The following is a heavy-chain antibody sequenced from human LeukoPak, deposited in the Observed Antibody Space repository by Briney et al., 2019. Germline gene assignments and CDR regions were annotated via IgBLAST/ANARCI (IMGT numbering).Heavy chain of an antibody. V-gene: IGHV1-2*02. Sequence: GDSMQVSCKASGYTFTGYYMHWVRQAPGQGLEWMGWINPNSGGTNYAQKFQGRVTMTRDTSISTAYMELRRLRSDDTAVYYCARSGVGATPIDYWGQGTLVTVSS. CDR1: GYTFTGYY. D-gene: IGHD1-26*01. CDR2: INPNSGGT. J-gene: IGHJ4*02. CDR3: ARSGVGATPIDY.